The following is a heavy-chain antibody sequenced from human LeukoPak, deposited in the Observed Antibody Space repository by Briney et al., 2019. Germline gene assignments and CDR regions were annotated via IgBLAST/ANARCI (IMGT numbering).Heavy chain of an antibody. D-gene: IGHD6-19*01. CDR3: AKGSSLAVAGTMGYYSYYYMDV. CDR1: GFTLDDYA. CDR2: ISWNSGSI. J-gene: IGHJ6*03. V-gene: IGHV3-9*01. Sequence: GGSLRLSCAASGFTLDDYAMYWVRQAPGKGLEWVSGISWNSGSIGYADSVKGRFTISRDNAKNSLYLQMNSLRAEDTALYYCAKGSSLAVAGTMGYYSYYYMDVWGKGTTVTISS.